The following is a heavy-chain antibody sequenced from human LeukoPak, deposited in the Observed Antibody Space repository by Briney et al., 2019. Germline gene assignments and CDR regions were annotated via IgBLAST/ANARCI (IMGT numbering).Heavy chain of an antibody. J-gene: IGHJ2*01. Sequence: GGSLRLSCAASGFTFSNYAISWVRQAPGKGLVWVSALTRDGSTFYTDSVKGRFTISRDNSKNTLSLQMNSLRAEDTAMYYCAKDVPSDYGHSVVWGRGTLISVSS. D-gene: IGHD4-17*01. CDR2: LTRDGST. CDR1: GFTFSNYA. CDR3: AKDVPSDYGHSVV. V-gene: IGHV3-23*01.